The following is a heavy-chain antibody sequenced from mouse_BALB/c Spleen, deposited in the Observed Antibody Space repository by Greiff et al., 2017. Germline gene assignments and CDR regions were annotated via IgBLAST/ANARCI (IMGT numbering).Heavy chain of an antibody. V-gene: IGHV5-6-4*01. CDR3: TREVRLENAMDY. Sequence: EVQRVESGGGLVKPGGSLKLSCAASGFTFSSYTMSWVRQTPEKRLEWVATISSGGSYTYYPDSVKGRFTISRDNAKNTLYLQMSSLKSEDTAMYYCTREVRLENAMDYWGQGTSVTVSS. D-gene: IGHD2-14*01. CDR2: ISSGGSYT. J-gene: IGHJ4*01. CDR1: GFTFSSYT.